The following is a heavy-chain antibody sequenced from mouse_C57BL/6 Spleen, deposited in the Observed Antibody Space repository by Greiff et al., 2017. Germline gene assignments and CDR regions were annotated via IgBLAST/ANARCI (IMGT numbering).Heavy chain of an antibody. J-gene: IGHJ4*01. CDR2: IDPSDSYT. CDR1: GYTFTSYW. Sequence: QVQLQQPGAELVMPGASVKLSCKASGYTFTSYWMHWVKQRPGQGLEWIGEIDPSDSYTNYNQKFKGKSTLTVDTSSSTAYMQLSSLTSEDSAVYYCARGDDAGAMDYWGQGTSVTVSS. V-gene: IGHV1-69*01. D-gene: IGHD2-3*01. CDR3: ARGDDAGAMDY.